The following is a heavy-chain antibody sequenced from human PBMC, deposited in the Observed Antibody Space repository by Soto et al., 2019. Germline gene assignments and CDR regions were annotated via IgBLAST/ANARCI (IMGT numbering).Heavy chain of an antibody. CDR2: IIPIFGTA. CDR3: ARRDGYNWDTASPSSGQYYYVMDV. Sequence: SVKVSCKASGGTFSSYAISWVRQAPGQGLEWMGGIIPIFGTANYAQKFQGRVTITADESTSTAYMELSSLRSEDTAVYYCARRDGYNWDTASPSSGQYYYVMDVWGQGTTVTVSS. V-gene: IGHV1-69*13. D-gene: IGHD5-12*01. CDR1: GGTFSSYA. J-gene: IGHJ6*02.